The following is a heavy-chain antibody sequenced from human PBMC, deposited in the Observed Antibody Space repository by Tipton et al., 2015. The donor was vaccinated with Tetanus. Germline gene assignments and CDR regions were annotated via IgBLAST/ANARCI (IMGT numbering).Heavy chain of an antibody. D-gene: IGHD1-14*01. CDR1: GYPISSSNW. Sequence: TLSLTCAVSGYPISSSNWWGWIRQPPGEGLEWIGRISYNGNTNYNPSLKSRVTISVDASKNQFSLKLSSVAAADTAVYYCARYNYSSGSRWLDPWGQGTLVIVSS. V-gene: IGHV4-28*01. J-gene: IGHJ5*02. CDR3: ARYNYSSGSRWLDP. CDR2: ISYNGNT.